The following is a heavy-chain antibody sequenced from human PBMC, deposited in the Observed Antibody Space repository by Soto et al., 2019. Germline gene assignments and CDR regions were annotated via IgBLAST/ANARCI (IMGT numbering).Heavy chain of an antibody. CDR1: GGSISSYY. CDR2: IYYSGST. V-gene: IGHV4-59*08. J-gene: IGHJ6*03. CDR3: ASLIGSGSNPRTGYYHMDV. Sequence: PSETLSLTCTVSGGSISSYYWSWIRQPPGKTLEYIGYIYYSGSTSYSPSLKSRITISIDTSKSQFSLELGSVTAADTAVYYCASLIGSGSNPRTGYYHMDVWGKGTTVTVSS. D-gene: IGHD3-10*01.